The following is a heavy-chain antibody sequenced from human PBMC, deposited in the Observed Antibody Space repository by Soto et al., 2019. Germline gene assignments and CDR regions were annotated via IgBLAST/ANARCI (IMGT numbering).Heavy chain of an antibody. Sequence: QVQLQESGPGLVKASETLSLSCTVSGHSISADYWSWILQAAGKRLEWIGRVDASGNTNYNPSLKSRVTMSVDTSKNQFVLKVRSLTAADTAMYFCTRDVGGSVVPHWFDPWGQGALVTGS. CDR2: VDASGNT. CDR3: TRDVGGSVVPHWFDP. CDR1: GHSISADY. J-gene: IGHJ5*02. D-gene: IGHD3-22*01. V-gene: IGHV4-4*07.